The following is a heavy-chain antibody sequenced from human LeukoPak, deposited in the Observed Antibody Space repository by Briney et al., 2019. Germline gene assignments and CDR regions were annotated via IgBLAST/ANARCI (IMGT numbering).Heavy chain of an antibody. D-gene: IGHD4-17*01. CDR1: GGTFSNYA. CDR2: IIPIFGTI. CDR3: ARDKDTYGDQGVYFDY. Sequence: SXXVSCKASGGTFSNYAINWVRQAPGQGLEWMGRIIPIFGTINYAQKFQGRVTIITDEFTSTAYMELSSLRSEDTAMYYCARDKDTYGDQGVYFDYWGQGTLVTVSS. V-gene: IGHV1-69*05. J-gene: IGHJ4*02.